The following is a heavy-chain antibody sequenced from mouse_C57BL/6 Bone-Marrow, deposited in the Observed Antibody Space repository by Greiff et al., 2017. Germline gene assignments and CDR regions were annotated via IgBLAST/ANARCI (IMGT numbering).Heavy chain of an antibody. CDR3: ARKEGLVFAY. Sequence: QVQLKESGPGLVQPSQSLSITCTVSGFSLTSYGVHWVRQSPGKGLEWLGVIWGGGSTDYNAAFISRLSISKDNSKSQVFFKMNSLQADDTAIYYCARKEGLVFAYWGQGTLVTVSA. J-gene: IGHJ3*01. D-gene: IGHD2-2*01. CDR1: GFSLTSYG. V-gene: IGHV2-2*01. CDR2: IWGGGST.